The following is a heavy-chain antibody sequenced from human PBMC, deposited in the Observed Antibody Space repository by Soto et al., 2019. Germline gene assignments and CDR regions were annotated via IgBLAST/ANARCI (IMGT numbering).Heavy chain of an antibody. CDR1: GFTFSSYA. CDR2: ISGSGGST. D-gene: IGHD2-21*02. Sequence: EVQLLESGGGLVQPGGSLRLSCAASGFTFSSYAMSWVRQAPGKGLEWVSAISGSGGSTYYADSVKGRFTISRDNSKNTLYLQMNSLRAEDTAVYYCAKTRHIVVVTGGLFDPWGQGTLVTVSS. V-gene: IGHV3-23*01. CDR3: AKTRHIVVVTGGLFDP. J-gene: IGHJ5*02.